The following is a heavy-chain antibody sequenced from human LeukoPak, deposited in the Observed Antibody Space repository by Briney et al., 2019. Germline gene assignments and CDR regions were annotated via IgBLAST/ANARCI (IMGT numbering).Heavy chain of an antibody. V-gene: IGHV3-66*03. CDR1: GFTVSSNY. J-gene: IGHJ1*01. CDR3: ARRGDGYGGMTARYFQH. CDR2: IYSCGST. D-gene: IGHD4-23*01. Sequence: AGGSLRLSCAASGFTVSSNYMSWVRQAPGKGLEWVSVIYSCGSTYYADSVKGRFTISRDNTKNSLYLQMNSLRAEDTAVYYCARRGDGYGGMTARYFQHWGQGTLVTVSS.